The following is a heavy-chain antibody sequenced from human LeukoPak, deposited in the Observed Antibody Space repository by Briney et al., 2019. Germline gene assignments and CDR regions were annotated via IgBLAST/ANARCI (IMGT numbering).Heavy chain of an antibody. J-gene: IGHJ6*04. CDR1: GFTFSSYE. Sequence: PGGSLRLSCAASGFTFSSYEMNWVRQAPGEGLEVVSYISSSGSTIYYADSVKGRFTISRDNAKNSLYLQMNSLRAEDTAVYYCAELGITMIGGVWGKGTTVTISS. D-gene: IGHD3-10*02. CDR2: ISSSGSTI. CDR3: AELGITMIGGV. V-gene: IGHV3-48*03.